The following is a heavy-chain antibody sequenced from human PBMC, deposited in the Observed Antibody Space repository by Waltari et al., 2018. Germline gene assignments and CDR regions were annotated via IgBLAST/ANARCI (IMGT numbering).Heavy chain of an antibody. CDR2: IKQAGSEK. CDR1: GFTFSSYW. CDR3: ARASSLVVVAAFRY. Sequence: EVQLVESGGGLVQPGGSLRLSCAASGFTFSSYWMSWVRQAPGKGLEWVANIKQAGSEKYYVDSVKGRFTISRDNAKNSLYLQMNSLRAEDTAVYYCARASSLVVVAAFRYWGQGTLVTVSS. V-gene: IGHV3-7*01. J-gene: IGHJ4*02. D-gene: IGHD2-15*01.